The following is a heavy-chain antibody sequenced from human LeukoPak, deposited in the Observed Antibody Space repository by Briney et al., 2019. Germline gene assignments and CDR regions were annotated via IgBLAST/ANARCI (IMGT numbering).Heavy chain of an antibody. D-gene: IGHD2-15*01. CDR2: ISGSGGST. CDR1: GFTFSSYA. V-gene: IGHV3-23*01. CDR3: AKDRLGYCSGGSCYASNGMDV. J-gene: IGHJ6*02. Sequence: PGGSLRLSCAASGFTFSSYAMSWVRQAPGKGLEWVSIISGSGGSTYSADSVKGRFTISRDNSKNTLYLQMNSLRAEDTAVYYCAKDRLGYCSGGSCYASNGMDVWGQGTTVTVSS.